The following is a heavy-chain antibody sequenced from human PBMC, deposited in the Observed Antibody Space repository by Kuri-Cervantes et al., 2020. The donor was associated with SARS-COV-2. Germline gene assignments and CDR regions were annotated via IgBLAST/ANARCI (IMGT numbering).Heavy chain of an antibody. D-gene: IGHD1-26*01. CDR1: GFTFSGHS. V-gene: IGHV3-21*01. Sequence: GESLKISCAGSGFTFSGHSMNWVRQAPGKGLEWVSSINSVSSYVYYADSVKGRFTISRDNAKNSLYLQMNSLRDEDTAVYYCARDSGSHPHWGQGTLVTVSS. CDR2: INSVSSYV. CDR3: ARDSGSHPH. J-gene: IGHJ4*02.